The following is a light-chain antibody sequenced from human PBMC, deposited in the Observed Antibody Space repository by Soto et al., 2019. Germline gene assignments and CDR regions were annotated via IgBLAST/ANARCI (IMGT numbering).Light chain of an antibody. V-gene: IGKV3-20*01. CDR3: QQYASSPIFT. CDR2: GAS. Sequence: EIVLTQSPGTLSLSPGERATLSCRASQSVSSSYLAWYQQKPGQAPRLLIYGASSRATGIPDRFSGSGSGTDFTFTITRLQPEDFAVYYCQQYASSPIFTFGPGTKVDIK. J-gene: IGKJ3*01. CDR1: QSVSSSY.